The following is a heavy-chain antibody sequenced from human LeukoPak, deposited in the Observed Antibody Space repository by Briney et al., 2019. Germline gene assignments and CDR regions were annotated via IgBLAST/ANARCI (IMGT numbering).Heavy chain of an antibody. CDR2: INPSGDST. CDR1: GYTFTRYY. Sequence: ASVKVSCKASGYTFTRYYIHWVRQAPGQGLEWVGIINPSGDSTIYAQKFQGRVTMTRDTSTSTVYMQLSSLRSEDTAVFYCARAEGTTVTTRGWFDPWGQGILVTVSS. V-gene: IGHV1-46*01. D-gene: IGHD4-17*01. CDR3: ARAEGTTVTTRGWFDP. J-gene: IGHJ5*02.